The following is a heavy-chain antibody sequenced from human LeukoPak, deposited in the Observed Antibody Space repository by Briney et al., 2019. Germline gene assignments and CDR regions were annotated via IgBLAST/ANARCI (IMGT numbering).Heavy chain of an antibody. Sequence: SSVKVSCKASGGTFSSYAISWVRQAPGQGLEWMGIINPSSGTTTYAQKFQGRVTMTRDTSTRTVYMDLSSLRSDDTAVYYCAKASYYYDSSGYSGASDYWGQGTLVTVSS. D-gene: IGHD3-22*01. J-gene: IGHJ4*02. V-gene: IGHV1-46*01. CDR3: AKASYYYDSSGYSGASDY. CDR2: INPSSGTT. CDR1: GGTFSSYA.